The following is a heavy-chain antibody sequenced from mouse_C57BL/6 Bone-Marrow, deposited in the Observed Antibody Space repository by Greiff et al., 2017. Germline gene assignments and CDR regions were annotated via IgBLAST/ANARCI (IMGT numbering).Heavy chain of an antibody. V-gene: IGHV1-81*01. Sequence: VKLMESGAELARPGASVKLFCKASGYTFTSYGISWVKQRTGQGLEWIGEIYPRSGNTYYNEKFKGKATLTADKSSSTAYMELRSLTSEDSAVYFCARWAAQGPLAYWGQGTLVTVSA. J-gene: IGHJ3*01. CDR3: ARWAAQGPLAY. CDR1: GYTFTSYG. CDR2: IYPRSGNT. D-gene: IGHD3-2*02.